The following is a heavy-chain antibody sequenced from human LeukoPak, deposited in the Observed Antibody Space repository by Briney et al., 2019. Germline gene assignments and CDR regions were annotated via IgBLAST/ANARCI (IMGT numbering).Heavy chain of an antibody. D-gene: IGHD4/OR15-4a*01. Sequence: GESLKISCKASGYSFTNYWIGWVRQMPGKGLEWMGIIYPGDSDTRYSPSFQGHVTMSADKSINNAYLQWSSLRASDTAMYYCARRETPDYTPFFDYWGQGTLVTVSS. J-gene: IGHJ4*02. CDR3: ARRETPDYTPFFDY. CDR2: IYPGDSDT. V-gene: IGHV5-51*01. CDR1: GYSFTNYW.